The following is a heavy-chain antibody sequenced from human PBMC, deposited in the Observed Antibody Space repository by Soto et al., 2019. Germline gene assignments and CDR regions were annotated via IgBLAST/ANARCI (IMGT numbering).Heavy chain of an antibody. CDR1: GFTVSSNY. V-gene: IGHV3-66*01. CDR3: ARMRRGYSYGYEASHYWGRDGIDY. Sequence: PGGSLRLSCAASGFTVSSNYMSWVRQAPGKGLEWVSVIYSGGSTYYADSVKGRFTISRDNSKNTLYLQMNSLRAEDTAVYYCARMRRGYSYGYEASHYWGRDGIDYWGQGTLVTVSS. J-gene: IGHJ4*02. D-gene: IGHD5-18*01. CDR2: IYSGGST.